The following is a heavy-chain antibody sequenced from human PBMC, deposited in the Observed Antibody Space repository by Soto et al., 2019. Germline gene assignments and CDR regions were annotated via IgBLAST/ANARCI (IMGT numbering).Heavy chain of an antibody. CDR2: IHSDGSST. CDR3: ARGDRGAFDL. V-gene: IGHV3-74*01. Sequence: EVQLLESGGGLVQPGESLRLSCAASGFTFSYYWMHWVRQAPGMGLVWVSRIHSDGSSTTYADSVKGRFTISRDNARNTLYQQMNSLRAEDTAVYYCARGDRGAFDLWGQGSVLTVSS. D-gene: IGHD1-26*01. CDR1: GFTFSYYW. J-gene: IGHJ3*01.